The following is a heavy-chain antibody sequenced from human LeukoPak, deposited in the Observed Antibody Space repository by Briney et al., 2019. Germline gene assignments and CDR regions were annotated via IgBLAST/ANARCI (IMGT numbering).Heavy chain of an antibody. CDR3: ARVGSGWSPGDY. D-gene: IGHD6-19*01. CDR1: GFTFSSYE. Sequence: PGGSLRLSCAASGFTFSSYEMNGVRQAPGKGLEWVSYISSGGSTIYYADSVKGRFTISRDNAKNSLYLQMNSLRAEDTAAYYCARVGSGWSPGDYWGQGTLVTVSS. V-gene: IGHV3-48*03. CDR2: ISSGGSTI. J-gene: IGHJ4*02.